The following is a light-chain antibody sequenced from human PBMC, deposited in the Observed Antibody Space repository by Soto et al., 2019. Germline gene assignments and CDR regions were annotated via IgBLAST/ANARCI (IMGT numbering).Light chain of an antibody. CDR3: SSYTRSTTLV. CDR2: DIS. Sequence: QSVLTQPASVSGSPGQSITISCTGTSSDVGGYNYVSWYQQHPGKVPKLMIYDISNRPSGVSYRFSGSKSGNTASLTISGLQAEDEADYYCSSYTRSTTLVFGGGTKVTVL. J-gene: IGLJ3*02. V-gene: IGLV2-14*03. CDR1: SSDVGGYNY.